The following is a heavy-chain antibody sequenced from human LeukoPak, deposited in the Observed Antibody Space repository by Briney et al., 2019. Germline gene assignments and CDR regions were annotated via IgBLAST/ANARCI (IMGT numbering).Heavy chain of an antibody. V-gene: IGHV1-69*13. CDR1: GGTFSSYA. D-gene: IGHD4-17*01. CDR3: ARADYGDYVYGKDV. CDR2: IIPIFGTA. J-gene: IGHJ6*02. Sequence: GASVKVSCKASGGTFSSYAISWVRQAPGQGLEWMGGIIPIFGTANYAQKFQDRVTITADESTSTAYMELSSLRSEDTAVYYCARADYGDYVYGKDVWGQGTTVTVSS.